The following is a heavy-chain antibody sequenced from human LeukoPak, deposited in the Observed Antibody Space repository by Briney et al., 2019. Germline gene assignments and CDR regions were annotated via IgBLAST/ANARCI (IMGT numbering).Heavy chain of an antibody. CDR3: ARVFGREWLAFFDY. D-gene: IGHD6-19*01. V-gene: IGHV3-11*01. CDR2: ISSSSSTI. J-gene: IGHJ4*02. CDR1: GFTFSDYY. Sequence: KPGGSLRLSGAGSGFTFSDYYMSWIRPAPGKGLEGCSNISSSSSTIYYADSVKGRFTISRDNAKSSLYLQMNSLRAEDTAVYYCARVFGREWLAFFDYWGQGTLVTVSS.